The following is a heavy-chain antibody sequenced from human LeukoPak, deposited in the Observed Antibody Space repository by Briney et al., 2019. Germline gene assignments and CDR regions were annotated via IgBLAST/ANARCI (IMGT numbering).Heavy chain of an antibody. V-gene: IGHV3-21*01. CDR2: ISSSSSYI. CDR3: ARGRKRGYCSSTSCYANYFDY. J-gene: IGHJ4*02. CDR1: GFTFTAYW. D-gene: IGHD2-2*01. Sequence: GGSLRLSCAASGFTFTAYWMGWVRQAPGKGLEWVSSISSSSSYIYYADSVKGRFTISRDNAKNSLYLQMNSLRAEDTAVYYCARGRKRGYCSSTSCYANYFDYWGQGTLVTVSS.